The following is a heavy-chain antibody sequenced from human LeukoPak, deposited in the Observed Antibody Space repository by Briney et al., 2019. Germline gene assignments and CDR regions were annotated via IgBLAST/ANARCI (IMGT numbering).Heavy chain of an antibody. D-gene: IGHD5-24*01. CDR3: AKGRDGYNSGYYYGMDV. J-gene: IGHJ6*02. V-gene: IGHV3-9*01. Sequence: PGRSLRLSCAASGFTFDDYAMHWVRQAPGKGLEWVSGISWNSGSIGYADSVKGRFTISRDNAKNSLYLRMNSLRAEDTALYYCAKGRDGYNSGYYYGMDVWGQGTTVTVSS. CDR2: ISWNSGSI. CDR1: GFTFDDYA.